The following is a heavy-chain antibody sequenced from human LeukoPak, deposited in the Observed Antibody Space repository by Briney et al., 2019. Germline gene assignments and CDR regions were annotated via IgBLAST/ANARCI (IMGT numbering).Heavy chain of an antibody. CDR3: AKAAWVYCGADCYPPLDY. Sequence: RPGGSLRLSCAASGFTFDDYAMHWVRQAPGKGLEWVSLISWDGGSTYYADSVKGRFTISRDNSKNSLYLQMNSLRTDDTALYYCAKAAWVYCGADCYPPLDYWGQGTLVTASS. J-gene: IGHJ4*02. D-gene: IGHD2-21*02. V-gene: IGHV3-43D*03. CDR1: GFTFDDYA. CDR2: ISWDGGST.